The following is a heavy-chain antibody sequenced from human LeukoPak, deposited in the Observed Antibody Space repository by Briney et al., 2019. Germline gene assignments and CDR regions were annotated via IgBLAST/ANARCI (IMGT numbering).Heavy chain of an antibody. V-gene: IGHV4-34*01. D-gene: IGHD3-10*01. Sequence: SGTLSLTCAVYGGSFSGYYWSWIRQPPGKGLEWIGAINHSGSTNYNPSLKSRVTISVDTSKKQFSLKLSSVTAADTAVYYCARVGYYYGSGSYEDYYGMDVWGQGTTVTVSS. CDR1: GGSFSGYY. CDR3: ARVGYYYGSGSYEDYYGMDV. CDR2: INHSGST. J-gene: IGHJ6*02.